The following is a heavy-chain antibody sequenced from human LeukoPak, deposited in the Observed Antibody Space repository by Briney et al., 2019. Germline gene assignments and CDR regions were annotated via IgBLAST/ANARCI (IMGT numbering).Heavy chain of an antibody. D-gene: IGHD1-26*01. CDR1: GFTFSSYA. CDR3: ARAKSGSYFCYYGMDV. Sequence: GGSLRLSCAASGFTFSSYAMHWVRRAPGKGLEYVSAISSNGGSTYYANSVKGRFTISRDNSKNTLYLQMGSLRAEDMAVYYCARAKSGSYFCYYGMDVWGQGTTVTVSS. V-gene: IGHV3-64*01. J-gene: IGHJ6*02. CDR2: ISSNGGST.